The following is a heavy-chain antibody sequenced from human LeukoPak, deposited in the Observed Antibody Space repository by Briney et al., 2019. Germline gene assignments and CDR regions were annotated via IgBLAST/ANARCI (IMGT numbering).Heavy chain of an antibody. V-gene: IGHV4-59*08. CDR1: GGSISSYY. D-gene: IGHD6-13*01. J-gene: IGHJ4*02. Sequence: SETLSLTCTVSGGSISSYYWSWIRQPPGKGLEWIGYIYYSGSTNYNPSLKSRVTISVDTSKNQFSLKLSSVTAADTAVYYCATSRAPYYFDYWGQGTLVTVSS. CDR2: IYYSGST. CDR3: ATSRAPYYFDY.